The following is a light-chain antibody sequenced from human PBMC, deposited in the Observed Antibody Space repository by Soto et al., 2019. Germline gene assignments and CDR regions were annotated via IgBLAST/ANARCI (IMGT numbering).Light chain of an antibody. CDR2: EVT. CDR3: SAYAGINNPVI. CDR1: SSDVGGHNF. V-gene: IGLV2-8*01. J-gene: IGLJ2*01. Sequence: QSALTQPPSASGSPGQSVTISCTGTSSDVGGHNFVSWYQQHPGKAPKFLIYEVTKRPSGVPDRFSGSKSGITASLTVSGLQADDEAYYYCSAYAGINNPVIFGGGTQLTVL.